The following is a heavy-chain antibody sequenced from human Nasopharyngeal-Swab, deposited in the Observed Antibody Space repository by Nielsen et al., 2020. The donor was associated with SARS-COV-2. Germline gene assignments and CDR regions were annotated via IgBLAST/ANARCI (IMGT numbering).Heavy chain of an antibody. J-gene: IGHJ4*02. D-gene: IGHD3-22*01. Sequence: SGPTLVKPTQTLTLTCTFSGFSLSTSGMCVSWIRQPPGKALEWLARIDWDDDKYYSTSLKTRPTISKDTSKNQVVLTMTNMDPVDTATYYCARTHITMIDQWGQGTLVTVSS. CDR3: ARTHITMIDQ. CDR1: GFSLSTSGMC. CDR2: IDWDDDK. V-gene: IGHV2-70*11.